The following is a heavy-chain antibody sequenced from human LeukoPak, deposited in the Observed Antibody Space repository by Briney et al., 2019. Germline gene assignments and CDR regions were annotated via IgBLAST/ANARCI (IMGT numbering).Heavy chain of an antibody. Sequence: GRSLRLSCAASGFTFSSYGMHWVRQAPGKGLEWVAVISYDGSNKYYADSVKGRFTISRDNSKNTLYLQMNSLRAEDTAVYYCAKDGRTWYFDYWGQGTLVTVSS. CDR2: ISYDGSNK. CDR3: AKDGRTWYFDY. D-gene: IGHD2-2*01. V-gene: IGHV3-30*18. CDR1: GFTFSSYG. J-gene: IGHJ4*02.